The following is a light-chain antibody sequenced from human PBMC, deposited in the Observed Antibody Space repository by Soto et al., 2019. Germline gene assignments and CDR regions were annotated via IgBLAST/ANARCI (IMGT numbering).Light chain of an antibody. CDR2: GAS. J-gene: IGKJ2*01. Sequence: EIVMTQSPGSLCLSPGERATLSCRASQSVSSSYLAWYQHKPGQAPRLLIYGASTRATGIPDRFSGSGRGTDFTLTISRLEPEDSAVYYCQQYGSSPYTFGQGTKVDIK. V-gene: IGKV3-20*01. CDR1: QSVSSSY. CDR3: QQYGSSPYT.